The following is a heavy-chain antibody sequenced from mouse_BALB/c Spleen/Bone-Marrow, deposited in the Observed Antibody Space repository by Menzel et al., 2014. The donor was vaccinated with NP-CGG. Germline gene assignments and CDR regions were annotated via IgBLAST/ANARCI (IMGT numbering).Heavy chain of an antibody. Sequence: QVQLQQSGAELVMPGASVKMSCKASGYTFTDYWMHWVKQRPGQGLEWIGAIDTSDSYTSYNQKFKGKATLTVDESSSTAYMQLSSLTSEDSAVYYCARDYYGRGWYFDVWGAGTTVTGSS. CDR3: ARDYYGRGWYFDV. CDR2: IDTSDSYT. V-gene: IGHV1-69*01. CDR1: GYTFTDYW. D-gene: IGHD1-1*01. J-gene: IGHJ1*01.